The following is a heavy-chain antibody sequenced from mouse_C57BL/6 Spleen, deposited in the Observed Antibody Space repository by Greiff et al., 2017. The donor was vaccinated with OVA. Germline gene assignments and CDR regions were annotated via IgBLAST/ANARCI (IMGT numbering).Heavy chain of an antibody. CDR3: ASLPLTTVKGYYAMDY. J-gene: IGHJ4*01. CDR1: GFTFTDYY. D-gene: IGHD1-1*01. Sequence: EVQGVESGGGLVQPGGSLSLSCAASGFTFTDYYMSWVRQPPGKALEWLGFIRNKANGYTTEYSASVKGRFTISRDNSQSILYLQMNALRAEDSATYYCASLPLTTVKGYYAMDYWGQGTSVTVSS. CDR2: IRNKANGYTT. V-gene: IGHV7-3*01.